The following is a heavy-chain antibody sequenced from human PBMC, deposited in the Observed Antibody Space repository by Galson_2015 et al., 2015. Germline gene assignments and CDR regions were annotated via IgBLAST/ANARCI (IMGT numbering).Heavy chain of an antibody. D-gene: IGHD3-10*01. CDR1: DGSIRSSSYY. J-gene: IGHJ6*02. CDR3: ARTYYGSGRSMDV. Sequence: SETLSLTCPVSDGSIRSSSYYWGWIRQPPGKGLEWIGSIYYSGSTYYNPALKTRVTMSVATSKNQFSLKLRSVTAADTAVYYCARTYYGSGRSMDVWGQGTTVTVSS. V-gene: IGHV4-39*01. CDR2: IYYSGST.